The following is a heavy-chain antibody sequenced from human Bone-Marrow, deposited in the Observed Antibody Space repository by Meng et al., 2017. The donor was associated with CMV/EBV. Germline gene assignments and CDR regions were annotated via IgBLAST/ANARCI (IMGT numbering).Heavy chain of an antibody. Sequence: GGSLRLSCAASGFTFSSYSMNWVRQAPGKGLEWVSSISSSSSYIYYADSVKGRFTISRDNAKTSLYLQMNSLRAEDMAVYYCAIDLRGPAAIYYYYGMDVWGQGTTVTVSS. V-gene: IGHV3-21*01. D-gene: IGHD2-2*01. CDR3: AIDLRGPAAIYYYYGMDV. CDR1: GFTFSSYS. CDR2: ISSSSSYI. J-gene: IGHJ6*02.